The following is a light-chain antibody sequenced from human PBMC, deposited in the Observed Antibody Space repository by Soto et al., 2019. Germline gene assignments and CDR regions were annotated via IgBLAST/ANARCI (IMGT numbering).Light chain of an antibody. Sequence: EIVLTQSPGTLSLSPGERATLSCRASQSVSSSYLAWYQQKPGQAPRLLIYGASSRATGIPDRFSGSGSGTDLTLAISRLEPEDFAVYYCQQYGSSPETFGQGPKV. CDR2: GAS. V-gene: IGKV3-20*01. CDR3: QQYGSSPET. J-gene: IGKJ1*01. CDR1: QSVSSSY.